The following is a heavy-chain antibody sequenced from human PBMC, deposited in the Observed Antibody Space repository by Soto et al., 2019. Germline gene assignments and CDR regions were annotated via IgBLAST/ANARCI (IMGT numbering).Heavy chain of an antibody. V-gene: IGHV3-30*18. Sequence: PVGSLRLSCAASGFTFSSYGMHWVRQAPVKGLEWVAVISYDGRNKYYADAVKGRFTISRDNSKNTLYLQMSSLRAEDTAVYYCVKDGSSGWPYFYDMDVWGQGTTVTVSS. CDR3: VKDGSSGWPYFYDMDV. CDR1: GFTFSSYG. CDR2: ISYDGRNK. J-gene: IGHJ6*02. D-gene: IGHD6-19*01.